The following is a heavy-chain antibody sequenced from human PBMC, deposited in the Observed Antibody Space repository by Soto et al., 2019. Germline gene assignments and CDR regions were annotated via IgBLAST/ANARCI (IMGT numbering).Heavy chain of an antibody. D-gene: IGHD3-22*01. V-gene: IGHV1-18*01. CDR1: GYTFTSYG. CDR3: ARVSLYYYDSSGPVYFDY. Sequence: GASEKVYCKASGYTFTSYGISWVRQAPGQRLEWMGWISAYNGNTNYAQKLQGRVTMTTDTSTSTAYMELRSLRSDDTAVYYCARVSLYYYDSSGPVYFDYWGQGTMVTSPQ. CDR2: ISAYNGNT. J-gene: IGHJ4*02.